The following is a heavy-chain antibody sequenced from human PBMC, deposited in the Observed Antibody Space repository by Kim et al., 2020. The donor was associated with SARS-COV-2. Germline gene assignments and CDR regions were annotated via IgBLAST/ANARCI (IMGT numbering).Heavy chain of an antibody. D-gene: IGHD3-10*01. V-gene: IGHV1-3*01. CDR3: ARDQYYYGSGNFSY. CDR2: INAGNGNT. Sequence: ASVKVSCKASGYTFTSYAMHWVRQAPGQRLEWMGWINAGNGNTKYSQKFQGIVTITRYTSASTAYTELNCLRSEDTAVYYCARDQYYYGSGNFSYWGQGTLVTVST. J-gene: IGHJ4*02. CDR1: GYTFTSYA.